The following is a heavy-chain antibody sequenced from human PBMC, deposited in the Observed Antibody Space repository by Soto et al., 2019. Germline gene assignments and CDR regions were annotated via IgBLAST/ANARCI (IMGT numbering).Heavy chain of an antibody. CDR2: IFSNDEK. V-gene: IGHV2-26*01. CDR1: GFSLSNARMG. CDR3: ARTSRKSMAAAGTGGYYFDY. J-gene: IGHJ4*02. Sequence: SGPTLVNPTETLTLTCTVSGFSLSNARMGVSWIRQPPGKALEWLAHIFSNDEKSYSTSLKSRLTISKDTSKSQVVLTMTNMDPVDTATYYCARTSRKSMAAAGTGGYYFDYWGQGTLVTVSS. D-gene: IGHD6-13*01.